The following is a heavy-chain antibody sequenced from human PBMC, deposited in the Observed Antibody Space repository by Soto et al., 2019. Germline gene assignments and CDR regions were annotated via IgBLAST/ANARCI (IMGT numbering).Heavy chain of an antibody. CDR2: ISYDGSDK. CDR1: GFTFSSYA. J-gene: IGHJ4*02. Sequence: PGGSLRLSCAASGFTFSSYAMHWVRQAPGKGLEWVALISYDGSDKDYADSVKGRFTISRDNSRNTLFLQMNSLRAEDTAVYCCARDHYKYYDSSGYYRSPAYWGQGTLVTVS. D-gene: IGHD3-22*01. V-gene: IGHV3-30-3*01. CDR3: ARDHYKYYDSSGYYRSPAY.